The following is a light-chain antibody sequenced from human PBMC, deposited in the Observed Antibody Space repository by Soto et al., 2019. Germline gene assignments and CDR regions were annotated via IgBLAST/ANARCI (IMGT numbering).Light chain of an antibody. CDR1: QSVSSS. V-gene: IGKV3-15*01. Sequence: EIVMTQSPATLSVSPGERATLSCRASQSVSSSLAWYQQKPGQAPRLLIYGASTRATGIPARFSGSRSGTEFTLTISRLQSEDFAVYYCQQYNNWPCTFGQGTKLEIK. CDR2: GAS. J-gene: IGKJ2*02. CDR3: QQYNNWPCT.